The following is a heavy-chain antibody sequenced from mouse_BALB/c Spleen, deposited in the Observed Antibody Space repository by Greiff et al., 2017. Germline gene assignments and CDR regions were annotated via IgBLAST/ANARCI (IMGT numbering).Heavy chain of an antibody. Sequence: VQLVESGAELARPGASVKMSCKASGYTFTSYTMHWVKQRPGQGLEWIGYINPSSGYTNYNQKFKDKATLTADKSSSTAYMQLSSLTSEDSAVYYCARERYYAMDYWGQGTSVTVSS. J-gene: IGHJ4*01. V-gene: IGHV1-4*01. CDR3: ARERYYAMDY. CDR2: INPSSGYT. CDR1: GYTFTSYT.